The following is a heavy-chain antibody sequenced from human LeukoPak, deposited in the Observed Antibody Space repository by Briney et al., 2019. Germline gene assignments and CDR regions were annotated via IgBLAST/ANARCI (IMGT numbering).Heavy chain of an antibody. CDR2: ISYDGSNK. V-gene: IGHV3-30-3*01. D-gene: IGHD5-24*01. J-gene: IGHJ4*02. CDR1: GFTFSSYA. Sequence: GGSLRLSCAASGFTFSSYAMYWVRQAPGKGLEWVAVISYDGSNKYYADSVKGRSTISRDNSKNTLYLQMNSLRAEDTAVYYCARGGDGYNSWTKFDYWGQGTLVTVSS. CDR3: ARGGDGYNSWTKFDY.